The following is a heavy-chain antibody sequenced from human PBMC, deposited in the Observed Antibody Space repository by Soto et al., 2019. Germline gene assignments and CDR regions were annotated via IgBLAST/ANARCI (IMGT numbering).Heavy chain of an antibody. Sequence: QVQLQESGPGLVKPSETLSLTCTVSGGSITNYYCSWFRQPPGKGLEWIGYIQYNGYSAYNLSLKXXAXXSMDTSKTQFSLTLESVTATDTAVYYCARHGFGSLHGLVDVWGQGTTVIVSS. CDR3: ARHGFGSLHGLVDV. V-gene: IGHV4-59*08. CDR1: GGSITNYY. CDR2: IQYNGYS. D-gene: IGHD3-10*01. J-gene: IGHJ6*02.